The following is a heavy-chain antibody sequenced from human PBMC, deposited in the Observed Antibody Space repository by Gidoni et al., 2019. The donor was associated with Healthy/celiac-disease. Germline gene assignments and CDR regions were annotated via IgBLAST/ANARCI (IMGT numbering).Heavy chain of an antibody. Sequence: EVQLVEAGGGLVQPGRSLRLYCAASGFTFDDYAMHWVRQDPGKGLEWVSGISWNSGSIGYADSVKGRFTISRDNAKNSLYLQMNSLRAEDTALYYCAKDISTLITMIVTWGQGTLVTVSS. J-gene: IGHJ5*02. CDR3: AKDISTLITMIVT. V-gene: IGHV3-9*01. D-gene: IGHD3-22*01. CDR2: ISWNSGSI. CDR1: GFTFDDYA.